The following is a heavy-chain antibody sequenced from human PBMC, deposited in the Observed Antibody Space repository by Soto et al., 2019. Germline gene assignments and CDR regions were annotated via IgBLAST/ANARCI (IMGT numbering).Heavy chain of an antibody. D-gene: IGHD3-10*01. CDR2: ISNNGNT. V-gene: IGHV4-4*07. Sequence: PSETLSLTCTVSGGSISSYRWSWIRQPAWKGLEWIGRISNNGNTQYNPSLKSRVTISVDTSRNQFSLKLSSVTAADTAVFYCARGRRARGVPLRDYYYYGMDVWGQGTTVTVSS. J-gene: IGHJ6*02. CDR3: ARGRRARGVPLRDYYYYGMDV. CDR1: GGSISSYR.